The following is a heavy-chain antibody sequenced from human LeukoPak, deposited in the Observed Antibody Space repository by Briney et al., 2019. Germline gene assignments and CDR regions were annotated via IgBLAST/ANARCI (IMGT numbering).Heavy chain of an antibody. D-gene: IGHD3-22*01. V-gene: IGHV4-30-2*01. J-gene: IGHJ4*02. CDR3: ARRISRYYDSSGFPFDY. CDR2: MYYSGST. Sequence: SQTLSLTCAVSGGSISSGAYSWSWIRQAPGKGLEWIGYMYYSGSTYYNPSLKSRVTISVDRSKNQFSLKLSSVTAADTAVYYCARRISRYYDSSGFPFDYWGQGTLVTVSS. CDR1: GGSISSGAYS.